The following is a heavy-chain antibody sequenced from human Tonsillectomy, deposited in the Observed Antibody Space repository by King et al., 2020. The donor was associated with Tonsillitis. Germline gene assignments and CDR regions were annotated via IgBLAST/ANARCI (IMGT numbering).Heavy chain of an antibody. J-gene: IGHJ4*02. CDR2: ISGNSGSI. CDR3: AKALGYYARSGYYYTTAGGFDY. D-gene: IGHD3-22*01. CDR1: GFTFDDYA. V-gene: IGHV3-9*01. Sequence: VQLVESGGGLVQPGRSLRLSGAASGFTFDDYAMHWVRKAPGKGLEGVSGISGNSGSIGYADSVKGRVTLSRDNAKNSLYLQMNSLRAEDTALYSCAKALGYYARSGYYYTTAGGFDYWGQGTLVTVSS.